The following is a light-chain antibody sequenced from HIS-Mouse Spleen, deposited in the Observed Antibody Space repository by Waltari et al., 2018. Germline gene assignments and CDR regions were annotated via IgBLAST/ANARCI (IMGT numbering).Light chain of an antibody. J-gene: IGKJ2*01. CDR1: QSVLYSPNNKNY. V-gene: IGKV4-1*01. Sequence: LGERATINCKSSQSVLYSPNNKNYLAWYQQKPGQPPKLLIYWASTRESGVPDRFSGSGSGTDFTLTISSLQAEDVAVYYCQQYYSTPYTFGQGTKLEIK. CDR2: WAS. CDR3: QQYYSTPYT.